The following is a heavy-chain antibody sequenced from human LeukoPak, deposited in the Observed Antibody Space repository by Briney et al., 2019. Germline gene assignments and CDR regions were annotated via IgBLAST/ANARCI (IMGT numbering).Heavy chain of an antibody. Sequence: ASETLSLTCTVSGGSISSSSYYWGWIRQPPGKGLEWIGSIYYSGSTYYNPSLKSRVTISVDTSKNQFSLKLSSVTAADTAVYYCARHALVVPHLSQSFDPWGQGTLVTVSS. D-gene: IGHD2-21*01. CDR2: IYYSGST. V-gene: IGHV4-39*01. J-gene: IGHJ5*02. CDR1: GGSISSSSYY. CDR3: ARHALVVPHLSQSFDP.